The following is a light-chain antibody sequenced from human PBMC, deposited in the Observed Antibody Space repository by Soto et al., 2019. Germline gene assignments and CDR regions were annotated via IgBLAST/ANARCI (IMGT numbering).Light chain of an antibody. CDR3: QHNSSSPT. CDR1: QSVSSSY. J-gene: IGKJ4*01. Sequence: EIVMTQSPGTLSLSPGERATLSCRASQSVSSSYFAWHQKNAGQARMLLYYGASSSATSIPDSFSGSGCGTVFTLTISRLEHEDFAVYYCQHNSSSPTFGGGTKVEIK. CDR2: GAS. V-gene: IGKV3-20*01.